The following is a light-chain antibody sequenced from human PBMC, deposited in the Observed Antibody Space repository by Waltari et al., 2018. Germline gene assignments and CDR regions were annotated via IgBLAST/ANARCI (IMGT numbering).Light chain of an antibody. CDR3: QHYVSLPVT. CDR1: QGVGRS. J-gene: IGKJ1*01. V-gene: IGKV3-20*01. CDR2: GSS. Sequence: EILLTQSPGTLSLSPGGRATLSCRAGQGVGRSLAWYQQKPGQPPRLLIYGSSNRATGTPDRFSGGGSGTDFSLTISRLEPEDVAVYYCQHYVSLPVTFGQGTKVEIK.